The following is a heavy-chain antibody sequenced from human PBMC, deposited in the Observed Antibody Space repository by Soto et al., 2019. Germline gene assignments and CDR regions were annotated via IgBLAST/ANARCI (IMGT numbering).Heavy chain of an antibody. J-gene: IGHJ6*02. CDR2: ISPGDSDT. Sequence: PGESLKISCKGSGYSFTTYLIVWVRQMPVKGLEWMGTISPGDSDTRCSPSFLGQVTISADRSITTAYLQWSSLKASDTAMYYCARRAYCGGDCTRNDQYYYAMDVWGQGTTVTVSS. CDR1: GYSFTTYL. V-gene: IGHV5-51*01. D-gene: IGHD2-21*02. CDR3: ARRAYCGGDCTRNDQYYYAMDV.